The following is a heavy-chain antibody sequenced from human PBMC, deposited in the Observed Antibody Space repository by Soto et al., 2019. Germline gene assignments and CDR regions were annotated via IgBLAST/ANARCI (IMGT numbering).Heavy chain of an antibody. CDR2: ISHDGSGK. D-gene: IGHD3-16*01. CDR1: GFTFSTWW. CDR3: MQGGGRDDVNA. V-gene: IGHV3-7*01. J-gene: IGHJ1*01. Sequence: EVQLVESGGSLVQPGGSLRLSCAPSGFTFSTWWMTWVRQTLGQRLEWVAFISHDGSGKYFVDSVKGRFAISRANAKNSLYLAMNSLRAEDAAVYYCMQGGGRDDVNAWGQGTLATVSS.